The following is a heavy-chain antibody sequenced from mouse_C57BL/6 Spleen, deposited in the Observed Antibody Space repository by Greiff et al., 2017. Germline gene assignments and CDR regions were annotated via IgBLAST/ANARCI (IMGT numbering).Heavy chain of an antibody. CDR1: GYTFTDYY. J-gene: IGHJ2*01. CDR3: ARAPLLWLRRRGFDY. Sequence: EVQLQQSGPELVKPGASVKISCKASGYTFTDYYMNWVKQSHGKSLEWIGDINPNNGGTSYNQKFKGKATLTVDKSSSTAYIELRSLTSEDSAVYYCARAPLLWLRRRGFDYWGQGTTLTVSS. V-gene: IGHV1-26*01. CDR2: INPNNGGT. D-gene: IGHD2-2*01.